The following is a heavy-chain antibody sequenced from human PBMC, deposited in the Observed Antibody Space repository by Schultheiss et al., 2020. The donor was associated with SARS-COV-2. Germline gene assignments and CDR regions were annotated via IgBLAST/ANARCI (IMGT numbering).Heavy chain of an antibody. D-gene: IGHD1-1*01. J-gene: IGHJ3*02. CDR1: GGSISSGDYY. V-gene: IGHV4-61*08. CDR2: IYYSGST. CDR3: AREVEPNAFDN. Sequence: SETLSLTCTVSGGSISSGDYYWSWIRQHPGKGLEWIGYIYYSGSTNYNPSLKSRVTISVDTSKNQFSLKLSSVTAADTAVYYCAREVEPNAFDNWGHGTMVTVSS.